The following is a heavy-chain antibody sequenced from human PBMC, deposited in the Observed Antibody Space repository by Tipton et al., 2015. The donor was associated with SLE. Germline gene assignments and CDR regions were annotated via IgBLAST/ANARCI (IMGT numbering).Heavy chain of an antibody. CDR2: IYYTGGT. Sequence: LRLSCSVSGASITSGGYYWSWIRQLPGKGLECIGFIYYTGGTYYDPSLESRVTMSVDTSKNQFSLKLTSVTAADTAIYYCVSRRVWGQGTLVTISS. CDR1: GASITSGGYY. CDR3: VSRRV. V-gene: IGHV4-31*03. J-gene: IGHJ4*02.